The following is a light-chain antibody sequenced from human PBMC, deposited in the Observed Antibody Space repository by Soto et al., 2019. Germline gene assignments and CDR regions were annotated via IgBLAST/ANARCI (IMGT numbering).Light chain of an antibody. CDR2: ENI. V-gene: IGLV1-51*02. CDR3: GTWDSSLSASYV. CDR1: SSNMGNNY. J-gene: IGLJ1*01. Sequence: QSVLTQPPSVSAAPGQKVTISCSGSSSNMGNNYVSWYQQLPGTAPKLLIDENIKRPSGIPDRFSGSKSGTSATLGITGLQTGDEADYYCGTWDSSLSASYVFGTGTKLTVL.